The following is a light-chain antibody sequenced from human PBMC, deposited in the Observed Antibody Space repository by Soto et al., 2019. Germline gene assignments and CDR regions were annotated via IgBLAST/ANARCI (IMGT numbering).Light chain of an antibody. V-gene: IGKV1-5*03. CDR2: KAS. CDR1: QSISSR. J-gene: IGKJ1*01. CDR3: QQYNSYFPT. Sequence: DIRMTQSPSTLSASVGDRVTITCRASQSISSRLAWYQQKSGKAPKLLIYKASSLESGVPSRFSGSGSETEFILAISSLQPDDFATYYCQQYNSYFPTFGQGTKVEIK.